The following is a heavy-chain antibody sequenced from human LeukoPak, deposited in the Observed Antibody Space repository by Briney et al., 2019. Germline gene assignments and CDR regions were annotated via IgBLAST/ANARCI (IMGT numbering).Heavy chain of an antibody. D-gene: IGHD3-22*01. CDR1: GGSISSYY. CDR2: IYYSGST. V-gene: IGHV4-59*12. CDR3: ARVSTGGYYYDSSAPGAFDI. J-gene: IGHJ3*02. Sequence: SETLSLTCTVSGGSISSYYWSWIRQPPGKGLEWIRSIYYSGSTYYNPSFKSRVTISVDTSKNQFSLKLSSATAADTAVYYCARVSTGGYYYDSSAPGAFDIWGQGTMVTVSS.